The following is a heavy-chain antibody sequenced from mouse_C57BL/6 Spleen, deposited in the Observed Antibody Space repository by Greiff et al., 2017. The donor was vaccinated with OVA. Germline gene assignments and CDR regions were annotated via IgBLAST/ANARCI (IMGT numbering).Heavy chain of an antibody. CDR3: ASWYDEGTWFAY. J-gene: IGHJ3*01. CDR2: IYPRSGNT. D-gene: IGHD2-14*01. Sequence: QVQLQQSGAELARPGASVKLSCKASGYTFTSYGISWVKQRTGQGLEWIGEIYPRSGNTYYNEKFKGKATLTADKSSSTAYMELRSLTSEDSAVYFCASWYDEGTWFAYWGQGTLVTVSA. CDR1: GYTFTSYG. V-gene: IGHV1-81*01.